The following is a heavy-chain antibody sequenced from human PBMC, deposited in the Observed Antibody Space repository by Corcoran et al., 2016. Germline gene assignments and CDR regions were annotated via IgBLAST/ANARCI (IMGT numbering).Heavy chain of an antibody. CDR2: IYYSGST. J-gene: IGHJ6*02. CDR1: GGSVSSGSYY. V-gene: IGHV4-61*01. CDR3: ARDIVVVPAAMTHYYYYGMDV. Sequence: QVQLQESGPGLVKPSETLSLTCTVSGGSVSSGSYYWSWIRQPPGKGLEWIGYIYYSGSTNYNPSLKSRVTISVDTSMNQFSLKLSSVTAADTAVYYCARDIVVVPAAMTHYYYYGMDVWGQGTTVTVSS. D-gene: IGHD2-2*01.